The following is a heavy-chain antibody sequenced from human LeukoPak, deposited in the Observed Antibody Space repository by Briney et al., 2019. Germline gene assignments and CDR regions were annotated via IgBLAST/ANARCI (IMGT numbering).Heavy chain of an antibody. CDR3: VKSPLNLGYCSGGSCHYFDY. CDR1: GFTFSSYA. CDR2: ISYDGSNK. V-gene: IGHV3-30-3*02. Sequence: GGSLRLSCAASGFTFSSYAMHWVRQAPGKGLEWVAVISYDGSNKYYADSVKGRFTISRDNSKSTLYLQMNSLRAEDTAVYYCVKSPLNLGYCSGGSCHYFDYWGQGTLVTVSS. D-gene: IGHD2-15*01. J-gene: IGHJ4*02.